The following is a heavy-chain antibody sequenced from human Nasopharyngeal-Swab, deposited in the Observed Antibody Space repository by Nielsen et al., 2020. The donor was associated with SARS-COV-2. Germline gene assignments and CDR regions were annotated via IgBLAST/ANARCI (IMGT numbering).Heavy chain of an antibody. Sequence: ASVKVSCKASGYTFTSYGISWVRQAPGQGLEWMGWISAYNGNTNYAQKLQGRVTVTTDTSTSTAYMELRRLRSDDTAVYYCARGGEYCSGGSCYLNYYYGMDVWGQGTTVTVSS. V-gene: IGHV1-18*01. CDR2: ISAYNGNT. CDR1: GYTFTSYG. D-gene: IGHD2-15*01. J-gene: IGHJ6*02. CDR3: ARGGEYCSGGSCYLNYYYGMDV.